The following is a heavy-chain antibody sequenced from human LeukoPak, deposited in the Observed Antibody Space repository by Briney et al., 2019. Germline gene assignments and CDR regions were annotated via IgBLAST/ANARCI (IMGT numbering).Heavy chain of an antibody. Sequence: PSETLSLTRTVSGGSISSTTNYWGWIRQPPGKGLEWIGHIYYTGNTHYVPSLKSRVTMSVDTPKNQFSLKLTSVTAADTAVYYCARGTNYYGSGDYWGQGTLVTVST. V-gene: IGHV4-39*07. CDR2: IYYTGNT. CDR1: GGSISSTTNY. D-gene: IGHD3-10*01. J-gene: IGHJ4*02. CDR3: ARGTNYYGSGDY.